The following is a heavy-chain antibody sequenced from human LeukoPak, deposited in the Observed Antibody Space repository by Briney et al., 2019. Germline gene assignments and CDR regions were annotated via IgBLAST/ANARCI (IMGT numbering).Heavy chain of an antibody. Sequence: SETLSLTCAVYGGSFSGYYWSWIRQPPGKGLEWIGEINHSGSTNYNPSLKSRVTISVDTSKNQFSLKLSSATVADTVVYYCVRGRSYYYGSGSYPNWGQGTLVTVSS. CDR2: INHSGST. J-gene: IGHJ4*02. D-gene: IGHD3-10*01. CDR3: VRGRSYYYGSGSYPN. V-gene: IGHV4-34*01. CDR1: GGSFSGYY.